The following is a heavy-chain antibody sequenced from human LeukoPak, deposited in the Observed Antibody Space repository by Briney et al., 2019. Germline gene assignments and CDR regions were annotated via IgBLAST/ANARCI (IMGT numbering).Heavy chain of an antibody. D-gene: IGHD5-12*01. CDR1: GFSLTNYV. CDR2: IRTDGSIE. Sequence: PGGSLRLFCAASGFSLTNYVMHSVRQAPGKGMESVACIRTDGSIEYYTDSVRGLFTICRDASKNTLYLQMNSLRAEDTAIYYCAKSFDLATPSGSNWGQGTLVTVSS. J-gene: IGHJ4*02. V-gene: IGHV3-30*02. CDR3: AKSFDLATPSGSN.